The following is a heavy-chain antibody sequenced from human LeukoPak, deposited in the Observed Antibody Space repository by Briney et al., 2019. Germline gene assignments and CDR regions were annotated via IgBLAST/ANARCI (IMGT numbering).Heavy chain of an antibody. D-gene: IGHD3-3*01. J-gene: IGHJ6*02. CDR1: GFTFSSYS. CDR3: ARDTPRGYDFWSGYYPSYYYGMDV. CDR2: ISSSSYI. V-gene: IGHV3-21*01. Sequence: GGSLRLSCAASGFTFSSYSMNWVRQAPGKGLEWVSSISSSSYIYYADSVKGRFTISRDNAKNSLYLQMNSLRAEDTAVCYCARDTPRGYDFWSGYYPSYYYGMDVWGQGTTVTVSS.